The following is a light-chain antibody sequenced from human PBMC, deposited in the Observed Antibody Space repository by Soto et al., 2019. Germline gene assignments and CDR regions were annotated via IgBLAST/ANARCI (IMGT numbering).Light chain of an antibody. CDR3: LQRSNWPYT. CDR2: GAF. J-gene: IGKJ2*01. CDR1: PSVTNF. V-gene: IGKV3-11*01. Sequence: EIVLTQSPATLSLSPGERATLSCRASPSVTNFLAWYQQKPGQAPRLLIYGAFNRATGIPARFSGSGSGTDFTLVISSLEPDDFAVYYCLQRSNWPYTFGQGTSLEIK.